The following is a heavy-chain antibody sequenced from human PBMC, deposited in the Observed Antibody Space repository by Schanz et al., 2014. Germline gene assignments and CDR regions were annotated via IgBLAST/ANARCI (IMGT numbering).Heavy chain of an antibody. CDR1: GYTFNNHG. Sequence: QVQLVQSGGEVKKPGASATVSCKASGYTFNNHGIIWVRQAPGQGLEWMGWISVYHGHTNYAEKVHGRVTMTTDTSTSTAYMELRSLISDDTAVYYCVRDAGWAFGDYPAMDVWGQGTSVTVSS. CDR2: ISVYHGHT. CDR3: VRDAGWAFGDYPAMDV. D-gene: IGHD3-10*01. V-gene: IGHV1-18*01. J-gene: IGHJ6*02.